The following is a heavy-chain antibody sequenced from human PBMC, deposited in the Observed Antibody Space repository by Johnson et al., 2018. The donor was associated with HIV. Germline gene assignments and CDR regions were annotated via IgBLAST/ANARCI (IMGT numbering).Heavy chain of an antibody. Sequence: VQLVESGGVVVQPGGSLRLSCAASGFTFDDYTMHWVRQAPGKGLEWVSLISWDGGSTYYADSVKGRFTISSDNSKNSLYLQMNSLRTEDTALYYCAKGGVAAAKGAFDIWGQGTMVTVSS. CDR3: AKGGVAAAKGAFDI. CDR2: ISWDGGST. J-gene: IGHJ3*02. D-gene: IGHD6-25*01. V-gene: IGHV3-43*01. CDR1: GFTFDDYT.